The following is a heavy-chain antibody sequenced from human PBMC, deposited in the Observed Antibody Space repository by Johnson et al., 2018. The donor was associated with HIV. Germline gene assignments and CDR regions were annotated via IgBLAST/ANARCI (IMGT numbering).Heavy chain of an antibody. J-gene: IGHJ3*02. CDR1: GFTFSSYA. CDR3: ARATGSWMDAFDI. CDR2: ISYDGSNK. V-gene: IGHV3-30-3*01. Sequence: QVHLVESGGGLVQPGGSLRLSCAASGFTFSSYAMHWVRQAPGKGLEWVAVISYDGSNKYYADSVKGRFTISRDNSKNTLYLQMNSLRAEDTAVYYCARATGSWMDAFDIWGQGTMVTVSS. D-gene: IGHD2-2*03.